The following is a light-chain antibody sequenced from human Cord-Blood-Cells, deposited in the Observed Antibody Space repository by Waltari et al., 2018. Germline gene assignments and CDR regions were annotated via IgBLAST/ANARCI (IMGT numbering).Light chain of an antibody. J-gene: IGKJ2*01. Sequence: DIGMTTTPLSLSVTPGQPTSTPCKSSQSLLHSHGKTYLYWYLQKQGQPPQLLIYEVSNRVSGVPDRFSGSWSGTDFTLKISLVEAEDVGVYYCMQSIQLPGTAYYTFGQGTKLEIK. CDR3: MQSIQLPGTAYYT. CDR2: EVS. V-gene: IGKV2D-29*01. CDR1: QSLLHSHGKTY.